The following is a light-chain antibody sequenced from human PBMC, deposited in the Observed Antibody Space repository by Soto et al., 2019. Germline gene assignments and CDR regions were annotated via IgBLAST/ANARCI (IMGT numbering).Light chain of an antibody. CDR3: QQYSASPRT. CDR1: RTVDGNY. CDR2: SAS. Sequence: EVVSTQSPCTLTLFPXDRATISCXXSRTVDGNYLAWYHQKPGQPPRLLIHSASTRAPGIPDRFSASGAGTDFTLTISRLEPEDSAVYYCQQYSASPRTFGPGTKVDIK. J-gene: IGKJ3*01. V-gene: IGKV3-20*01.